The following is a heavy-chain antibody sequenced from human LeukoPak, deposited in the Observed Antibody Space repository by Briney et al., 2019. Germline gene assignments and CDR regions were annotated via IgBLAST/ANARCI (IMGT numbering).Heavy chain of an antibody. CDR1: GFTFSSYA. CDR3: ARAASYGHDY. CDR2: ISYDGSNK. D-gene: IGHD5-18*01. J-gene: IGHJ4*02. Sequence: GGSLRLSCAASGFTFSSYAMHWVRQAPGKGLKWVAVISYDGSNKYYADSVKGRFTISRDNSKNTLYLQMNSLRAEDTAVYYCARAASYGHDYWGQGTLVTVSS. V-gene: IGHV3-30-3*01.